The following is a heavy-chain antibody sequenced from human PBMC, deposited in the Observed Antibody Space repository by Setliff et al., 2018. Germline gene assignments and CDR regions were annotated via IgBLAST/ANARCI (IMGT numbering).Heavy chain of an antibody. V-gene: IGHV4-59*01. J-gene: IGHJ4*02. CDR3: ARQYCSGGTCYFDY. Sequence: SETLSLTCTVSGGSISTFYWSWIRQSPEKGLEWIAYIHYSGSATYNPSLKSRVTISVDTSKNQFSLKVRSVTAADTAVYYCARQYCSGGTCYFDYWGQGTLVTVSS. D-gene: IGHD2-15*01. CDR1: GGSISTFY. CDR2: IHYSGSA.